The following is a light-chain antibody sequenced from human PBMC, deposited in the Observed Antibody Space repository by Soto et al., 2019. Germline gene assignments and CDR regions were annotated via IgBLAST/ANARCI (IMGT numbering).Light chain of an antibody. CDR1: QSISSW. CDR2: KAS. Sequence: DIQMTQSPSTLSASVGDRVTITCRASQSISSWLAWYQQKPGKDPKLLIYKASSLESGVQSRFSGSGSGTEFTLTISSLQPDDFATYYCQQYNSYSTFGQGNKVDI. CDR3: QQYNSYST. J-gene: IGKJ1*01. V-gene: IGKV1-5*03.